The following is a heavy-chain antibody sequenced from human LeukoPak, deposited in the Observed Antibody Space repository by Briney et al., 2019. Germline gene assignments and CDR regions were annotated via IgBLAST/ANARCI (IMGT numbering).Heavy chain of an antibody. Sequence: SETLSLTCAVYGGSFSGYYWSWIRQPPGKGLEWIGEINHSGSTNYNPSLKSRVTISVDTSKNQFSLKLSSVTAADTAVYYCARHPRAAAASGFDYWGQGTLVTVSS. D-gene: IGHD6-13*01. V-gene: IGHV4-34*01. CDR3: ARHPRAAAASGFDY. CDR1: GGSFSGYY. CDR2: INHSGST. J-gene: IGHJ4*02.